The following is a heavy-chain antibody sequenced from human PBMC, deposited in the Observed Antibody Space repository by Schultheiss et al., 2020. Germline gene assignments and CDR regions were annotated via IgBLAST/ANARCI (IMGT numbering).Heavy chain of an antibody. J-gene: IGHJ6*02. CDR3: ARVKRMTTEYLDGMDV. V-gene: IGHV3-66*02. D-gene: IGHD4-17*01. CDR2: IYSGGST. Sequence: GGSLRLSCAASGFTVSSNYMSWVRQAPGKGLEWVSVIYSGGSTYYADSVKGRFTISRDNSKNTLYLQMNSLRAEDTAVYYCARVKRMTTEYLDGMDVWSQGTTVTVSS. CDR1: GFTVSSNY.